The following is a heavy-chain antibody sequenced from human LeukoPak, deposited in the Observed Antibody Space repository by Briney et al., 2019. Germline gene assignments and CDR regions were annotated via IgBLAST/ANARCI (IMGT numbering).Heavy chain of an antibody. CDR3: ARNIVVVVAATPGYGMDV. V-gene: IGHV6-1*01. CDR1: GDSVSSNSAA. D-gene: IGHD2-15*01. J-gene: IGHJ6*04. CDR2: TYYRSKWYN. Sequence: SQTLSLTCAISGDSVSSNSAAWNWIRQSPSRGLEWLGRTYYRSKWYNDYAVSVKSRITINPDTSKNQFYLQLNSVTPEDTAVYYCARNIVVVVAATPGYGMDVWGKGTTVTVSS.